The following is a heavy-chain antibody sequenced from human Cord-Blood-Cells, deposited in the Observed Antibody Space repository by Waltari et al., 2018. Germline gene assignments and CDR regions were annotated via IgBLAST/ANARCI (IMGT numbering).Heavy chain of an antibody. CDR2: IYSGGST. Sequence: VQLVESGGGLVQPGGSRRLSCAAAGFTVRHHNITSVRQAPGKGLEWVSVIYSGGSTYYADSVKGRFTISRHNSKNTLYLQMNSLRAEDTAVYYCARESGSYYYFDYWGQGTLVTVSS. CDR1: GFTVRHHN. D-gene: IGHD1-26*01. CDR3: ARESGSYYYFDY. V-gene: IGHV3-53*04. J-gene: IGHJ4*02.